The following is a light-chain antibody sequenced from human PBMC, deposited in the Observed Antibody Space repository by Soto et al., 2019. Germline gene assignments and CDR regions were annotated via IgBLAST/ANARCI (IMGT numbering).Light chain of an antibody. CDR1: SSVHWH. Sequence: IMVTQSPAALALTPGDTATLTCRSTSSVHWHLAWYHVGPGQSPRLLISGSSVRANGVPERFSGGGAGTQFTLTIDGVQPEDVGVYYSQQYFQSQFTIGQGTQVQI. V-gene: IGKV3-15*01. J-gene: IGKJ1*01. CDR3: QQYFQSQFT. CDR2: GSS.